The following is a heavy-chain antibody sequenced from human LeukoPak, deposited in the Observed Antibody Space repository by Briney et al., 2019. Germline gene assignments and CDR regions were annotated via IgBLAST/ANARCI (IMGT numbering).Heavy chain of an antibody. V-gene: IGHV3-7*01. J-gene: IGHJ4*02. CDR2: IKQDGSEK. D-gene: IGHD3-3*01. CDR1: GFTFSTYW. CDR3: ARDRNTDFWSGYYTNYFDY. Sequence: GRSLRLSCAASGFTFSTYWMTWVRQAPGKGLEWVANIKQDGSEKYYVDSVKGRFTISRDNANKSLYLQMNSLRAEDTAVYYCARDRNTDFWSGYYTNYFDYWGQGTLVTVSS.